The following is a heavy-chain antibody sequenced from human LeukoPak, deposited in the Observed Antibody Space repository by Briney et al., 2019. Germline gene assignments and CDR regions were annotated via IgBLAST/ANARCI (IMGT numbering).Heavy chain of an antibody. CDR1: GYTFTGCY. Sequence: ASVKVSCKASGYTFTGCYMHWVRQAPGQGLEWMGWINPNSGGTNYAQKFQGRVTMTRDTSISTAYMELSRLRSDDTAVYYCARGTVTFSYWYFDLWDRGTLVTVSS. CDR2: INPNSGGT. D-gene: IGHD4-17*01. J-gene: IGHJ2*01. CDR3: ARGTVTFSYWYFDL. V-gene: IGHV1-2*02.